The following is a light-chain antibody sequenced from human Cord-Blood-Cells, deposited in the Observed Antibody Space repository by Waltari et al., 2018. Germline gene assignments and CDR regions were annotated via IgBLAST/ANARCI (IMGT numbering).Light chain of an antibody. J-gene: IGLJ1*01. Sequence: QSALPQPASVSGSPGQSITISCTGTSSDAGSYNLVSWYQQHPGKAPNLMIYEVSKRPSGVSDGFSGSKSGNTACLTISGLQAEGGAEYYCCSYAGSSTYVVGAGTKVTGL. CDR2: EVS. CDR3: CSYAGSSTYV. V-gene: IGLV2-23*02. CDR1: SSDAGSYNL.